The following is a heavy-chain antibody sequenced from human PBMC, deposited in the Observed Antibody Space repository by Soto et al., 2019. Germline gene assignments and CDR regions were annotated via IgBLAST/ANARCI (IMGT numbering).Heavy chain of an antibody. V-gene: IGHV4-30-2*01. CDR1: GGSISGGGFS. CDR2: ILHTGGT. CDR3: ARLQFGEGFDY. D-gene: IGHD3-10*01. J-gene: IGHJ4*02. Sequence: SETLSLTXAVSGGSISGGGFSWSWIRQPPGKGLEWIGYILHTGGTQYNPSLKSRVSMSVDKSKNQFSLHLTSATAADTAVYYCARLQFGEGFDYWGQGALVTVSS.